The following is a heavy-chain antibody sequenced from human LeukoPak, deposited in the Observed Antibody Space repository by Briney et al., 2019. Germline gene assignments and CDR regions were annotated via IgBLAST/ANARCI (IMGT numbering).Heavy chain of an antibody. CDR1: GFTFSSYG. J-gene: IGHJ4*02. D-gene: IGHD3-3*01. V-gene: IGHV3-30*18. CDR3: AKDGAATYYDFWSGYYTAGYYFDY. CDR2: ISYDGSNK. Sequence: GRSLRLSCAASGFTFSSYGMHWVRQAPGKGLEWVAVISYDGSNKYYADSVKGRFTISRDNSKNTLYLQMNSLRAEDTAVYYCAKDGAATYYDFWSGYYTAGYYFDYWGQGTLVTVSS.